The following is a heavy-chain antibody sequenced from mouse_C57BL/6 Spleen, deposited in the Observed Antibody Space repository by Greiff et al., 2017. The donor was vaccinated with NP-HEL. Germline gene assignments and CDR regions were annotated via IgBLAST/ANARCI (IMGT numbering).Heavy chain of an antibody. CDR1: GYAFSSSW. D-gene: IGHD3-2*02. J-gene: IGHJ4*01. Sequence: QVQLKQSGPELVKPGASVKISCKASGYAFSSSWMNWVKQRPGQGLEWIGRIYPGDGDNNYHGTFTGKATLTADKSSSTAYMQLSSLTSEDSSVYFCARADSSGPYYYAMDYWGQGTSVTVSS. V-gene: IGHV1-82*01. CDR2: IYPGDGDN. CDR3: ARADSSGPYYYAMDY.